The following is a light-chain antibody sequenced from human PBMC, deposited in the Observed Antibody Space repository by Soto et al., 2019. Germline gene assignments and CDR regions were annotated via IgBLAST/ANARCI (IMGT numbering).Light chain of an antibody. CDR1: SSNIGLND. Sequence: QAVVTQPPSASGTPGQTVTISCSGSSSNIGLNDVHWYRQLSGTAPQILIYDTNQQATGVPDRFSGSRSGTSASLAIHGLQTEDEDDYHCAAWYDSLNGPVFGEGTKLAVL. CDR3: AAWYDSLNGPV. V-gene: IGLV1-44*01. CDR2: DTN. J-gene: IGLJ2*01.